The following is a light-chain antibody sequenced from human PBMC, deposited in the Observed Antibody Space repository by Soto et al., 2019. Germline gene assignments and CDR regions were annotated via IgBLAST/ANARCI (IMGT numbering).Light chain of an antibody. J-gene: IGLJ2*01. CDR2: DVT. CDR3: SSFTVSGPI. V-gene: IGLV2-14*03. CDR1: SSDVGGYNY. Sequence: QSALTQPASVSGSPGQSITISCTGTSSDVGGYNYVSWYQQHPGKAPKLMIYDVTIRPSGVSDRFSGSKSGNTASLTISGLKAEDQADYYCSSFTVSGPIFGGGTKLTVL.